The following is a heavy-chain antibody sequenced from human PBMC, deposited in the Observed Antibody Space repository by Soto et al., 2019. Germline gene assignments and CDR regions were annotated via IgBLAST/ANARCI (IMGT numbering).Heavy chain of an antibody. D-gene: IGHD1-26*01. CDR2: ISAYNCDT. Sequence: QVQLVQSGAEVKEPGASVKVSCKASGNNFTIYGISWVRQAPGQGLEWMGWISAYNCDTNYAQKVQGRVTMTTDTSTSTAYMDLRSLRSEDTAVYYCARDLLTTEGATPYFAYWGQGTLVTVSS. V-gene: IGHV1-18*01. CDR1: GNNFTIYG. J-gene: IGHJ4*02. CDR3: ARDLLTTEGATPYFAY.